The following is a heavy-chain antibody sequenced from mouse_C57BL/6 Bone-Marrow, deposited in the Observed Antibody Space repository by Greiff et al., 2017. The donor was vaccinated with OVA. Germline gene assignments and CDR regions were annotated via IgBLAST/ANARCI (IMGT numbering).Heavy chain of an antibody. CDR1: GFSLTSYG. V-gene: IGHV2-2*01. CDR2: IWSGGST. J-gene: IGHJ2*01. CDR3: ARNFYYYGSSYGYFDY. Sequence: VQLQQSGPGLVQPSQSLSITCTVSGFSLTSYGVHWVRQSPGKGLEWLGVIWSGGSTDYNAAFISRLSISKDNSKSQVFFKMNSLQADDTAIYYCARNFYYYGSSYGYFDYWGQGTTLTVSS. D-gene: IGHD1-1*01.